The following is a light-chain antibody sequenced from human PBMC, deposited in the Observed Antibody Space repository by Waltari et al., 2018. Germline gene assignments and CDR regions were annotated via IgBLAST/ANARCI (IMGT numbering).Light chain of an antibody. Sequence: DIVLTQSPLFLPVTPGAPASLSCRPIPSLLHSSGYTLLDWYLQKPGQSPQLLIYLVSNRASGVPDRFSGSGSGTDFTLKISRVEAEDVGVYYCMQARQTPWTFGQGTKVEIK. V-gene: IGKV2-28*01. J-gene: IGKJ1*01. CDR3: MQARQTPWT. CDR2: LVS. CDR1: PSLLHSSGYTL.